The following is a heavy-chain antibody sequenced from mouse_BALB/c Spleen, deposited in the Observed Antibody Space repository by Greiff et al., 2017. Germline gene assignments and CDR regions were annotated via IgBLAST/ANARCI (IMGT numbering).Heavy chain of an antibody. CDR3: AREYGSSDWYFDV. V-gene: IGHV1S137*01. J-gene: IGHJ1*01. CDR2: ISTYYGDA. D-gene: IGHD1-1*01. CDR1: GYTFTDYA. Sequence: VLLQQSGAELVRPGVSVKISCTGSGYTFTDYAMPWVKQSHAKSLEWIGVISTYYGDASYNQKFKGKATMTVDKSSSTAYMELARLTSEDSAIYYCAREYGSSDWYFDVWGAGTTVTVAS.